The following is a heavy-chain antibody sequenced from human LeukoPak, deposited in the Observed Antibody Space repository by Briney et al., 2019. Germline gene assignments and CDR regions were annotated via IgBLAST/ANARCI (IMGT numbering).Heavy chain of an antibody. D-gene: IGHD5-24*01. CDR1: GGSISSSSYY. V-gene: IGHV4-39*07. CDR3: ARDLDGYNLYYFDY. J-gene: IGHJ4*02. CDR2: IYYSGST. Sequence: PSETLSLTCTVSGGSISSSSYYWGWIRQPPGKGLEWIGSIYYSGSTYYNPSLKSRGTISVDTSKNQFSLKLSSVTAADTAVYYCARDLDGYNLYYFDYWGQGTLVTVSS.